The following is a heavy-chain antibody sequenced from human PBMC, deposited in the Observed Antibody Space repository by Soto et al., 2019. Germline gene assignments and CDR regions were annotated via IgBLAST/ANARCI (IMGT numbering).Heavy chain of an antibody. CDR3: ATERLYYYGMDV. CDR1: GFTFSNYW. CDR2: IWYDGSNT. J-gene: IGHJ6*02. V-gene: IGHV3-33*08. Sequence: TGGSLRLSYAASGFTFSNYWMHWVRQAPGKGLEWVAVIWYDGSNTYYADSVKGRFTISRDNSKNTLYLQMNSLRAEDTAVYYCATERLYYYGMDVWGQGTTVTVSS.